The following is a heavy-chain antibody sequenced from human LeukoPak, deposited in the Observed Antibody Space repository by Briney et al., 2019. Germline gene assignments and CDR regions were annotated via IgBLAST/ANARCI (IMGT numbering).Heavy chain of an antibody. CDR2: IYYSGIT. CDR1: GGSISSYD. V-gene: IGHV4-59*12. CDR3: ARVHLAAPRFGY. D-gene: IGHD6-6*01. J-gene: IGHJ4*02. Sequence: PSETLSLTCTVSGGSISSYDWSWIRQPPGKGLEWIGNIYYSGITYYNPSLKSRVTISVDTSKNQFSLKLSSVTAADTAVYYCARVHLAAPRFGYWGQGILVTVSS.